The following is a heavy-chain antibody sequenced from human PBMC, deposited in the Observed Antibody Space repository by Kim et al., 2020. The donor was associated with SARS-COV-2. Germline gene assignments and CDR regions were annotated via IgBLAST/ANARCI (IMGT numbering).Heavy chain of an antibody. D-gene: IGHD6-6*01. J-gene: IGHJ6*02. Sequence: ASVKVSCKASGYTFTSYYMHWVRQAPGQGLEWMGIINPSGGSTSYAQKFQGRVTMTRDTSTSTVYMELSSLRSEDTAVYYCARVAARPDYYYGMDVWGQGTTVTVSS. CDR1: GYTFTSYY. CDR2: INPSGGST. V-gene: IGHV1-46*01. CDR3: ARVAARPDYYYGMDV.